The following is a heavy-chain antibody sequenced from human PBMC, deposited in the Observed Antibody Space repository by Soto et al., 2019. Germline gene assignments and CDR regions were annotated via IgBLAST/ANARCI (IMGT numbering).Heavy chain of an antibody. V-gene: IGHV3-23*01. J-gene: IGHJ6*03. CDR1: GFTFSSYA. CDR3: AKGPYYYYYMDV. CDR2: ISGSGGST. Sequence: EVQLLESGGGLVQPGGSLRLSCAASGFTFSSYAMSWVRQAPGKGLEWVSAISGSGGSTYYADSVKGRFTISRDNSKNTLYLQMISLRAEDTAVYYCAKGPYYYYYMDVWCKGTTVTVFS.